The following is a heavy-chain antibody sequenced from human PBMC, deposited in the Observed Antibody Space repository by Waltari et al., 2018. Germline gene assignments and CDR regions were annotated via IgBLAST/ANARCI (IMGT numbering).Heavy chain of an antibody. CDR1: GFTFSSYE. CDR2: ISRSGSTI. D-gene: IGHD3-22*01. CDR3: ARPRGYQYYFDY. V-gene: IGHV3-48*03. Sequence: EVQLVESGGGLVQPGGSLRLSCAASGFTFSSYEMNWVRQAPGKGLEWVSYISRSGSTIYYADSVKGRFTISRDNAKNSLYLQMNSLRAEDTAVYYCARPRGYQYYFDYWGQGTLVTVSS. J-gene: IGHJ4*02.